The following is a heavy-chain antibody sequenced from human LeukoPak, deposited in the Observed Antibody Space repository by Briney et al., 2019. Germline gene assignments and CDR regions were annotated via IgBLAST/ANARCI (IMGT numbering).Heavy chain of an antibody. CDR2: IYRRGDT. Sequence: GGSLRLSCSASGFSVSSYDLNSVRQAPGKGLEWVSVIYRRGDTDYADSVKGRFSVSRDRYGNTLYLQMNSLRGEDTAVYYCAKVYSARTYAFDMWGQGTVVSVSA. D-gene: IGHD6-6*01. CDR1: GFSVSSYD. CDR3: AKVYSARTYAFDM. J-gene: IGHJ3*02. V-gene: IGHV3-53*01.